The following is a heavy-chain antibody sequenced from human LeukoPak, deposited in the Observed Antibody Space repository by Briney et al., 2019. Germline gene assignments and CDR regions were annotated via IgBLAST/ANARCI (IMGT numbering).Heavy chain of an antibody. Sequence: ASVKVSCKVSGYTLTELSMHWVRQAPGKGLEWMGGFDVEGGETIYARKFQGRVTMTTDTSTSTAYMELRSLRSDDTAVYYCARDPLYSSSWRSRLFYYWGQGTLVTVSS. V-gene: IGHV1-24*01. J-gene: IGHJ4*02. CDR3: ARDPLYSSSWRSRLFYY. CDR2: FDVEGGET. CDR1: GYTLTELS. D-gene: IGHD6-13*01.